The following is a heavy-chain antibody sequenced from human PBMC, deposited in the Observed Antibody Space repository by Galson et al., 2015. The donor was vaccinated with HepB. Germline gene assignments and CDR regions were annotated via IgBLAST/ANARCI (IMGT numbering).Heavy chain of an antibody. D-gene: IGHD6-13*01. Sequence: QSGAEVKKPGESLKISCKGSGYRFTSYWIGWVRQMPGKGLEWMGIIYPGDSDTRYSPSYQGQVTISADKSINTAYLQWSSLKASDTAIYYCARLGPPEIAAAGTGFDYWGQGTLVTVSS. CDR1: GYRFTSYW. V-gene: IGHV5-51*01. CDR2: IYPGDSDT. CDR3: ARLGPPEIAAAGTGFDY. J-gene: IGHJ4*02.